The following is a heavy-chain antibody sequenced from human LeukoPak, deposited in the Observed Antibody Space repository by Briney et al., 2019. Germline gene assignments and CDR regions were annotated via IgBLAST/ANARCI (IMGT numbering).Heavy chain of an antibody. D-gene: IGHD6-19*01. V-gene: IGHV1-2*02. CDR1: GYTFTVYY. Sequence: ASVKVSCKASGYTFTVYYMHWVRQAPGQGLEWMGWINPNSGGTNYAQKFQGRVTMTGDTSISTAYMELSRLRSDDTAVYYCARDPIGGSGGDYWGQGTLVTVSS. CDR3: ARDPIGGSGGDY. CDR2: INPNSGGT. J-gene: IGHJ4*02.